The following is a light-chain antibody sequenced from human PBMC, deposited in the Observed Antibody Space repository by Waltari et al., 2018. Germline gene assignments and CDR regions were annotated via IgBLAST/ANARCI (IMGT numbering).Light chain of an antibody. CDR1: ESITNW. V-gene: IGKV1-5*03. CDR3: QQYDDYWT. Sequence: DIQMTQSPSTLSASVGYSVTITCRAGESITNWLAWYQQNPGNDTKLLIYKESYLESGVRSRFSGSGSGTAFSLTISILRPNYVTTDFCQQYDDYWTFGQSIKVEIK. J-gene: IGKJ1*01. CDR2: KES.